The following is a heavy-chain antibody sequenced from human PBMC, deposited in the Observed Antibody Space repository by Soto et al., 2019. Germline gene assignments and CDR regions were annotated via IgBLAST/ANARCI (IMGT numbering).Heavy chain of an antibody. CDR1: GGTFSSYA. CDR2: IIPIFGTA. V-gene: IGHV1-69*06. CDR3: AIDILTGYYKRPHAFDI. D-gene: IGHD3-9*01. J-gene: IGHJ3*02. Sequence: ASVKVSCKASGGTFSSYAISWVRQAPGQGLEWMGGIIPIFGTANYAQKFQGRVTITADKSTSTAYMELSSLRSEDTAVYYCAIDILTGYYKRPHAFDIWGQGTMVTVSS.